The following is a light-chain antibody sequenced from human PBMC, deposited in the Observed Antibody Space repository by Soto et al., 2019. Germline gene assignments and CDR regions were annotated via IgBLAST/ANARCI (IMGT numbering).Light chain of an antibody. Sequence: QSVLTQPASVSGSPGQSITISCTGTSSDIGGYNYVSWYQQHPGEAPKLMIYDVTNRPSGVSNRFSGSKSGNTASLTISGLQAEDEADYYCSSYTVTDTLVLFGGGTKLTVL. CDR2: DVT. CDR3: SSYTVTDTLVL. V-gene: IGLV2-14*01. J-gene: IGLJ2*01. CDR1: SSDIGGYNY.